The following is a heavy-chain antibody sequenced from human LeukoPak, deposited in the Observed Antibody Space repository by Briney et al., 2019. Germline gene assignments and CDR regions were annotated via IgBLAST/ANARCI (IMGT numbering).Heavy chain of an antibody. V-gene: IGHV4-59*12. J-gene: IGHJ4*02. CDR3: ARDSPYTAYYFDY. CDR2: IYYSGTT. CDR1: GSSISSYY. Sequence: SETLSLTCTVSGSSISSYYWSWIRQPPGKGLEWIGYIYYSGTTNYNPSLKSRVTMSVDTSKNQFSLKLSSVTAADTAVYYCARDSPYTAYYFDYWGQGTLVTVSS. D-gene: IGHD5-18*01.